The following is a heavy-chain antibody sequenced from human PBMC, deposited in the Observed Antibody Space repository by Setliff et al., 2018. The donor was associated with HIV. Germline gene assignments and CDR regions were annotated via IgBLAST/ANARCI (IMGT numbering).Heavy chain of an antibody. CDR1: GGTFSSYA. V-gene: IGHV1-69*13. CDR2: IIPIFGTA. J-gene: IGHJ4*02. Sequence: ASVKVSCKASGGTFSSYAISWVRQAPGQGLEWMGGIIPIFGTANYAQKFQGRVTITADESTSTAYMELSSLRSEETAVYYCARSRSSGYYCDYWGQGTLVTVSS. D-gene: IGHD3-22*01. CDR3: ARSRSSGYYCDY.